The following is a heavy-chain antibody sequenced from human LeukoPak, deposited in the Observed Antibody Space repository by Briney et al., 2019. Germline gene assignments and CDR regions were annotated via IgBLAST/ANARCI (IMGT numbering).Heavy chain of an antibody. CDR3: ARVGADYDILTGYDY. CDR1: GYSFTSYW. J-gene: IGHJ4*02. D-gene: IGHD3-9*01. CDR2: IYPDDSDT. V-gene: IGHV5-51*01. Sequence: GESLKISCKGSGYSFTSYWIGWVRQMPGKGLGWMGIIYPDDSDTRHSPSFQGQVTISADKSISTAYLQWSSLKASDTAMYYCARVGADYDILTGYDYWGQGTLVTVSS.